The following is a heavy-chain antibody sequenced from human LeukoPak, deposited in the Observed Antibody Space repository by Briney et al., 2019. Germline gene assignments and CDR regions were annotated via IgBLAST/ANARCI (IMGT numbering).Heavy chain of an antibody. D-gene: IGHD6-13*01. Sequence: SETLSLTCTVSGYSISSGYYWGWIRQPAGKGLEWIGRIYTSGSTNYNPSLKSRVTMSVDTSKNQFSLKLSSVTAADTAVYYCARDEQQLGNWFDPWGQGTLVTVSS. V-gene: IGHV4-4*07. CDR3: ARDEQQLGNWFDP. CDR1: GYSISSGYY. J-gene: IGHJ5*02. CDR2: IYTSGST.